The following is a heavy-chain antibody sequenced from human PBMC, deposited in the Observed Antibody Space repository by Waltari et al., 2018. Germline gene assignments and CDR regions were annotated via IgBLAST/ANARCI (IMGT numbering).Heavy chain of an antibody. D-gene: IGHD3-10*01. CDR1: GFTFTNYA. CDR2: ISADGDNT. Sequence: EVQLLESGGGLVQPGGSLRLSCTASGFTFTNYAMNLVRQAPGKGLEWVAAISADGDNTYYADSVKGRLTISRDNSKNTVHLQMNSLRLEDTAVYYCAKDLMLREMISMFVFDVWGPGTMVTVSS. J-gene: IGHJ3*01. V-gene: IGHV3-23*01. CDR3: AKDLMLREMISMFVFDV.